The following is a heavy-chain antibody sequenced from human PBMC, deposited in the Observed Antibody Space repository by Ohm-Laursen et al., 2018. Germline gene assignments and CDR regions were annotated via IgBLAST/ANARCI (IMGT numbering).Heavy chain of an antibody. J-gene: IGHJ3*02. CDR3: ARGGGHRRRAFDI. Sequence: GSSVKVSCKTSGYTFNHYGISWVRQAPGQGLEWMGWISTYDGKTQFGQKFQGRVTMNTDMSTSTAYMELSSLRSEDTAVYYCARGGGHRRRAFDIWGQGTMVTVSS. CDR1: GYTFNHYG. V-gene: IGHV1-18*01. CDR2: ISTYDGKT.